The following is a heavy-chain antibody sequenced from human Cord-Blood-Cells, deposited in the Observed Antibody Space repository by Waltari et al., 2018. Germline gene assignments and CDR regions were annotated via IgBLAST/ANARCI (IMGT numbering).Heavy chain of an antibody. CDR3: LTGSDAFDI. CDR1: GGTFSSYA. CDR2: LIPILGIA. Sequence: QVQLVQSGAEVKKPGSSVKVSCKASGGTFSSYAISWVRQAPGQGLEWMGRLIPILGIANSAQKFQGRVTITADKSTSTAYMELSSLRSEDTVVYYCLTGSDAFDIWGQGTMVTVSS. J-gene: IGHJ3*02. V-gene: IGHV1-69*09. D-gene: IGHD1-20*01.